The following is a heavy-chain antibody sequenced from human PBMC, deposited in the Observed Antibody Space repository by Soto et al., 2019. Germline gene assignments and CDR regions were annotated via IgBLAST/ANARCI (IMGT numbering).Heavy chain of an antibody. CDR2: IDPSDSYT. V-gene: IGHV5-10-1*01. CDR3: ARHSRYCSGGSCYYYYYGMDV. CDR1: GYSFTSYW. Sequence: GESLKISCKGSGYSFTSYWISWVRQMPGKGLEWMGRIDPSDSYTNYSPSFQGHVTISADKSISTAYLQWSSLKASDTAMYYCARHSRYCSGGSCYYYYYGMDVWGQGTTVTVSS. D-gene: IGHD2-15*01. J-gene: IGHJ6*02.